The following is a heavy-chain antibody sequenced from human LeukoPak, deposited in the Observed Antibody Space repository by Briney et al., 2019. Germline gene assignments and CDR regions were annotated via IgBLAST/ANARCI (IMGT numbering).Heavy chain of an antibody. CDR1: GYSISSLYY. Sequence: SETLSLTCDVYGYSISSLYYWGWIRQPPEKGLEWVGSISHSGNTYYHPSLKSRVTISIDTSRDQFSLKLSSMTAADTAVYYCARHNSPPASGRLLYFDYWGQGTLVTVSS. J-gene: IGHJ4*02. CDR2: ISHSGNT. CDR3: ARHNSPPASGRLLYFDY. D-gene: IGHD5-12*01. V-gene: IGHV4-38-2*01.